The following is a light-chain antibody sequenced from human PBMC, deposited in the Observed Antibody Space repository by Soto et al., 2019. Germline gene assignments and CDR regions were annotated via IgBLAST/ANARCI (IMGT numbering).Light chain of an antibody. CDR1: QSINTF. Sequence: DIQMTQSPSSLSASVGDRVTIACRASQSINTFLNWYEVKPGKAPKLLIYSASSLQSGVPSRFSGSRSGRDFTLTISSLQPEDFATYYCQQSYSIPWTFGQGTKVEIK. V-gene: IGKV1-39*01. CDR2: SAS. J-gene: IGKJ1*01. CDR3: QQSYSIPWT.